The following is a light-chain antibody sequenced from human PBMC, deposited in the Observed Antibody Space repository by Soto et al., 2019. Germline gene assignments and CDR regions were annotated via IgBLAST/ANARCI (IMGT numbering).Light chain of an antibody. CDR2: HVS. CDR1: TSDVGDYNY. CDR3: SSYTCGGSVI. J-gene: IGLJ2*01. Sequence: QSALTQPASVSGSPGQSITISCTATTSDVGDYNYVSWYQQYPGKAPKPIIYHVSKRPSGVSNRFSGSKSGDTASLTISGPQAEDEADYYCSSYTCGGSVIFGGGTKVTVL. V-gene: IGLV2-14*01.